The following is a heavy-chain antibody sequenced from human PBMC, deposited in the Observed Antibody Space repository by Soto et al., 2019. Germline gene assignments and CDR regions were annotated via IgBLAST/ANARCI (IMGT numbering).Heavy chain of an antibody. Sequence: GGSLRLSCAASGFTFSSYWMSWVRQAPGKGLEWVANIKQDGSEKYYVDSVKGRFTISRDNAKNSLYLQMNSLRAEDTAVYYCAREPFDLTGTNDAFDIWGQGTMVTVSS. CDR3: AREPFDLTGTNDAFDI. D-gene: IGHD3-9*01. CDR1: GFTFSSYW. J-gene: IGHJ3*02. V-gene: IGHV3-7*01. CDR2: IKQDGSEK.